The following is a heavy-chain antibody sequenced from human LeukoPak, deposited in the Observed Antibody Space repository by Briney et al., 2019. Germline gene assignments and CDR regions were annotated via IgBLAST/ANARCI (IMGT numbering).Heavy chain of an antibody. CDR3: ARRVPAAIEYYYYYMDV. J-gene: IGHJ6*03. CDR2: ISSSSSTI. V-gene: IGHV3-48*04. D-gene: IGHD2-2*02. Sequence: GQTLRLSCAAAGATCSGKSMNSVRDAPGKGLEWVSYISSSSSTIYYADSVKGRFTISRDNAKNSLYLQMNSLRAEDTAVYYCARRVPAAIEYYYYYMDVWGKVTTATVFS. CDR1: GATCSGKS.